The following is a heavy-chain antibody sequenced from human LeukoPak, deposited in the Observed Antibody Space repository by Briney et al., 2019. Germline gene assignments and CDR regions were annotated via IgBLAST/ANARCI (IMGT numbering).Heavy chain of an antibody. CDR1: GFTFSSYV. D-gene: IGHD2-2*01. V-gene: IGHV3-23*01. J-gene: IGHJ4*02. CDR3: AKDSSYQAYYFDY. CDR2: ISDSGGST. Sequence: GGSLRLSCAASGFTFSSYVMNWVRQAPGKGLEWVSGISDSGGSTYYADSVKGRFTISRDNSKNTLYLQMNSLRAEDTAVYYCAKDSSYQAYYFDYWGQGTLVTVSS.